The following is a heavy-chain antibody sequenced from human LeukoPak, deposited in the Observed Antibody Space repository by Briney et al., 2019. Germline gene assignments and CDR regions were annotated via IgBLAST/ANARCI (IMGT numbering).Heavy chain of an antibody. J-gene: IGHJ5*02. D-gene: IGHD6-13*01. Sequence: ASVKVSCKASGYTFTSYAMHWVRQAPGQRLEWMGWINAGNGNTKYSQKFQGRVTITRDTSATTVYMELSSPRSEDTAVYYCARDIDRVFNWFDPWGQGTLVTVSS. V-gene: IGHV1-3*01. CDR2: INAGNGNT. CDR3: ARDIDRVFNWFDP. CDR1: GYTFTSYA.